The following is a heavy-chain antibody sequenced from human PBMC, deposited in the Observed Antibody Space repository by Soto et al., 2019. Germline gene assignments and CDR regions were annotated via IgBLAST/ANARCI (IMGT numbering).Heavy chain of an antibody. Sequence: PGGSLRLSCAASGFTFINSAMHWVRQAPGKGLEWVAVMSDDGTKKYYADSVKGRFTISRDNSKSTLYLQMNSLRAEDTAVYYCARGKGLEVWGQGTTVTVSS. CDR3: ARGKGLEV. CDR1: GFTFINSA. V-gene: IGHV3-30-3*01. J-gene: IGHJ6*02. CDR2: MSDDGTKK.